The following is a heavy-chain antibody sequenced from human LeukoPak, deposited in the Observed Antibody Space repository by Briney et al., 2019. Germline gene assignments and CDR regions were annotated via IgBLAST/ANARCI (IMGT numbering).Heavy chain of an antibody. CDR3: ARHYDYVWGSYRYTSSPSDY. Sequence: SETLSLTCTVSGGSISSSSYYWGWIRQPPGKGLEWIGSIYCSGSTYYNPSLKSRVTISVDTSKNQFSLKLSSVTAADTAVYYCARHYDYVWGSYRYTSSPSDYWGQGTLVTVSS. V-gene: IGHV4-39*01. D-gene: IGHD3-16*02. CDR2: IYCSGST. J-gene: IGHJ4*02. CDR1: GGSISSSSYY.